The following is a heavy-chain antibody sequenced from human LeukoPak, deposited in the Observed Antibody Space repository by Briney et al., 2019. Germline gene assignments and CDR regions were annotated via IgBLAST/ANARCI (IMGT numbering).Heavy chain of an antibody. D-gene: IGHD3-10*01. CDR2: INPNSGGI. CDR1: RYTFIGYY. V-gene: IGHV1-2*02. CDR3: ARDREYYGSGSSWFDP. J-gene: IGHJ5*02. Sequence: GASVKVSCKASRYTFIGYYMHWVRQAPGQGLEWMGWINPNSGGINYAQKFQGRVTMTRDTSISTAYMELSRLRSDDTAVYYCARDREYYGSGSSWFDPWGQGTLVTVSS.